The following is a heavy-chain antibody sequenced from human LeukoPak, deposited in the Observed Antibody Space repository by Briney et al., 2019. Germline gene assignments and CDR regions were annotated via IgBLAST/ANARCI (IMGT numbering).Heavy chain of an antibody. CDR3: ARAPRDRGYCGATSCFEYMDV. D-gene: IGHD2-2*01. CDR1: GDSVSSNSAA. Sequence: SQTLSLTCAISGDSVSSNSAAWNWFRQSPSRGLEWLGRTYYRSTWNNDYAVSVKSRITIKPDTSKNQFSLQLNSVAPEDTAVYYCARAPRDRGYCGATSCFEYMDVWGRGTTVTISS. CDR2: TYYRSTWNN. J-gene: IGHJ6*03. V-gene: IGHV6-1*01.